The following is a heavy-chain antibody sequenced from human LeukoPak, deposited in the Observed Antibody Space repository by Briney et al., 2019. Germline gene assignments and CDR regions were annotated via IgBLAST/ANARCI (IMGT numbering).Heavy chain of an antibody. J-gene: IGHJ4*02. D-gene: IGHD1-1*01. CDR3: ARTGDFGY. CDR2: INCDWGST. CDR1: GFNFSSYW. Sequence: GGSLRLSCAASGFNFSSYWMHWVRQAPGKGLVWVSRINCDWGSTTYADSVKGRFTISRDNAKNTLYLQMSRLRAEDTAVYYCARTGDFGYWGQGTLVTVSS. V-gene: IGHV3-74*01.